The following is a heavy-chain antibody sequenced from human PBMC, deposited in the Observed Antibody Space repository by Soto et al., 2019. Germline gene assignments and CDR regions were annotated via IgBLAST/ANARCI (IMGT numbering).Heavy chain of an antibody. CDR2: IIPMFRTT. J-gene: IGHJ5*02. V-gene: IGHV1-69*18. CDR1: GDTFNNHA. CDR3: ARVDSILLEGEEWFDP. Sequence: QVQLVQSGAEVKKPRSSARVSCKASGDTFNNHAFSWVRQAPGQGLEWMGSIIPMFRTTDYAQRFQGRVTITADESTTTVYLDLISLRSDDTAIYYCARVDSILLEGEEWFDPWGQGTLVTVSS. D-gene: IGHD3-16*01.